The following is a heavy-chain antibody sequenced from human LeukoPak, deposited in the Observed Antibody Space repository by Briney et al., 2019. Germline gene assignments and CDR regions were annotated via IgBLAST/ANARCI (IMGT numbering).Heavy chain of an antibody. D-gene: IGHD3-10*01. V-gene: IGHV4-31*03. CDR2: IYYSGST. J-gene: IGHJ4*02. Sequence: SETLSLTCTVSGGSISSGGNYWSWIRQHPGKGLEWIGYIYYSGSTYYNPSLKSRVTISVDTSKNQFSLKLSSVTAADTAVYYCARDGYYGSGSYYKAPYFDYWGQGTLVTVSS. CDR1: GGSISSGGNY. CDR3: ARDGYYGSGSYYKAPYFDY.